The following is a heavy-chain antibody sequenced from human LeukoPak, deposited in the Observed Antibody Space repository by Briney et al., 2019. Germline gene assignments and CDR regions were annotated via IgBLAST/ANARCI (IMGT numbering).Heavy chain of an antibody. Sequence: ASVKVSCKASGYTFTSYGISWVRQAPGRGLEWMGWISAYNGNTNYAQKLQGRVTMTTDTSTSTAYMELRSLRSDDTAVYYCARRGLWFGETPFDYWGQGTLVTVSS. CDR1: GYTFTSYG. CDR3: ARRGLWFGETPFDY. CDR2: ISAYNGNT. D-gene: IGHD3-10*01. V-gene: IGHV1-18*01. J-gene: IGHJ4*02.